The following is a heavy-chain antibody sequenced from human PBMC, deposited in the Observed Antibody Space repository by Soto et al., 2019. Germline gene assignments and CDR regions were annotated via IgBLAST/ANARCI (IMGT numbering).Heavy chain of an antibody. CDR3: ARGTIPIFGVVRYYGMDV. J-gene: IGHJ6*02. CDR1: CFTFSSYS. D-gene: IGHD3-3*01. CDR2: ISYDGSNK. V-gene: IGHV3-30-3*01. Sequence: XVSLRLSCAASCFTFSSYSMHWVRQAPGKGLEWVAVISYDGSNKYYADSVKGRFTISRDNSKNTLYLQMNSLRAEDTAVYYCARGTIPIFGVVRYYGMDVWGQGTTVTVSS.